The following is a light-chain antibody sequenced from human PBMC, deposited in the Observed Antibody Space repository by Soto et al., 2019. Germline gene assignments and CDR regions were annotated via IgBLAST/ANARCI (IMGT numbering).Light chain of an antibody. CDR2: GAS. J-gene: IGKJ1*01. V-gene: IGKV3D-15*01. CDR3: QHYNSYSEA. CDR1: QRVNSN. Sequence: EIVMTQSPATLSVSPGERATLSCRASQRVNSNYLAWYQQKPGQAPRLLIYGASSRATGVPDRFSGSGSGTEFTLTISSLQPDDFATYYCQHYNSYSEAFGQGTKVDIK.